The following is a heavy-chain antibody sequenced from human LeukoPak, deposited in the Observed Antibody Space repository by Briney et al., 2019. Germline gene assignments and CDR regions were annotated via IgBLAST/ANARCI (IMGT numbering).Heavy chain of an antibody. V-gene: IGHV1-2*02. Sequence: VASVKVSCKASGYTLTGYYMHWVRQAPGQGLEWMGWINPNSGGTNYAQKFQGRVTMTRDTSISTAYMELSRLRSDDTAVYYCARDRDSSSWYQRDAFDIWGQGTMVTVSS. CDR1: GYTLTGYY. CDR3: ARDRDSSSWYQRDAFDI. J-gene: IGHJ3*02. CDR2: INPNSGGT. D-gene: IGHD6-13*01.